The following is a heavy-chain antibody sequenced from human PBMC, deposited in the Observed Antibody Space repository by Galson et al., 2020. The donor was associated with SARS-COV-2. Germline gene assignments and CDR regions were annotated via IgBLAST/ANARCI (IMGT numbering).Heavy chain of an antibody. CDR2: ISYDGSNK. D-gene: IGHD3-3*01. CDR3: AKDGTYYDFWSGYPTPYYYYGMDV. Sequence: GGSLRLSCAAYGFTFSSYGMPWVRQAPGKRLEWAAVISYDGSNKYYADSVKGRFPISRDNYKNTRYLQMNSLRAEDTAVYYCAKDGTYYDFWSGYPTPYYYYGMDVWGQWTTVTVSS. CDR1: GFTFSSYG. V-gene: IGHV3-30*18. J-gene: IGHJ6*02.